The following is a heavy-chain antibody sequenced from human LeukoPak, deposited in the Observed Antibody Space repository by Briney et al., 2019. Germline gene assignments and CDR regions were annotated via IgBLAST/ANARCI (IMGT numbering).Heavy chain of an antibody. J-gene: IGHJ6*04. CDR3: ALLPYYGSGSYYTAAAYYGMDV. V-gene: IGHV3-21*01. D-gene: IGHD3-10*01. Sequence: PGGSLRLSCAASGFTFSSYSMNWARQAPGKGLEWVSSISSSSSYIYYADSVKGRFTISRDNAKNSLYLQMNSLRAEDTAVYYCALLPYYGSGSYYTAAAYYGMDVWGKGTTVTVSS. CDR2: ISSSSSYI. CDR1: GFTFSSYS.